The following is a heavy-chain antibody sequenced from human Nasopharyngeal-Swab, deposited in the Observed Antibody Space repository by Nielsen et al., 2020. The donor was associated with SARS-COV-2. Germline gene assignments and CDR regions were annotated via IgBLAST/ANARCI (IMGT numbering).Heavy chain of an antibody. J-gene: IGHJ4*02. CDR3: ARVVGAIKTFDY. D-gene: IGHD1-26*01. CDR1: GFTFSSYW. V-gene: IGHV3-74*01. CDR2: INSDGSST. Sequence: GGSLRLSCAASGFTFSSYWMHWVRQAPGKGLVWVSRINSDGSSTSYADSVKGRFTISRDNSKNSLYLQMNSLRTEDTALYYCARVVGAIKTFDYWGQGTLVTVSS.